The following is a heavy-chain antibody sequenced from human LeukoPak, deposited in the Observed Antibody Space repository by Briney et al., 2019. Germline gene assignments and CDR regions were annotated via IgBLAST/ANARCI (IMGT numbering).Heavy chain of an antibody. CDR3: AKDAGYSSGWYGYNWFDP. J-gene: IGHJ5*02. V-gene: IGHV3-23*01. Sequence: PGGSLRLSCAASGFTFSSYAMSWVRQAPGKGLEWVSATSGSGGSTYYADSVKGRFTISRDNSKNTLYLQMNSLRAEDTAVYYCAKDAGYSSGWYGYNWFDPWGQGTLVTVSS. D-gene: IGHD6-19*01. CDR1: GFTFSSYA. CDR2: TSGSGGST.